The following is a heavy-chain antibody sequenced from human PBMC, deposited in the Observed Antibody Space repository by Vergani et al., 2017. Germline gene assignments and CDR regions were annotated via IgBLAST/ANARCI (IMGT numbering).Heavy chain of an antibody. CDR3: ARGLFTTEFDY. J-gene: IGHJ4*02. Sequence: QVQLQQWGAGLLKPSETLSLTCAVYGGSFSSYYWSWIRQPAGKGLEWIGRIYTSGSTNYNPSLKSRVTMSVDTSKNQFSLKLSSVTAADTAVYYCARGLFTTEFDYWGQGTLVTVSS. D-gene: IGHD3-16*01. V-gene: IGHV4-59*10. CDR1: GGSFSSYY. CDR2: IYTSGST.